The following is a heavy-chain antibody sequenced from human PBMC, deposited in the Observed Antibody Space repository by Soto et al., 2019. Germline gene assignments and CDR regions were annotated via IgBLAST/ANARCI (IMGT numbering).Heavy chain of an antibody. Sequence: EVQLLESGGGLVQPGGSLRLSCAASGFTFSTYAMTWVRQAPGKGLEWVSAISASGGSTYYEDSVKGRFTISRDNSKNTLYLQMNSLRVEDTAVYYCAKVGFPYSYGYLFYYWGQGTLVTVSS. V-gene: IGHV3-23*01. CDR1: GFTFSTYA. J-gene: IGHJ4*02. CDR2: ISASGGST. CDR3: AKVGFPYSYGYLFYY. D-gene: IGHD5-18*01.